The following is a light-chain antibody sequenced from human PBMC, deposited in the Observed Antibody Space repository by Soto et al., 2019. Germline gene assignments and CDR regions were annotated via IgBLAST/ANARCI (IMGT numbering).Light chain of an antibody. J-gene: IGLJ1*01. CDR1: NNDIGGYNY. CDR2: EVN. Sequence: QSALTQPPSASGSPGQSVTISCTGTNNDIGGYNYVSWYQQHPGKAPKLMIHEVNKRPSGVPDRFSGYKSGNTASLTVSGLQAEDEADYYCSSYAGSNSPYVFGTGTKVTVL. V-gene: IGLV2-8*01. CDR3: SSYAGSNSPYV.